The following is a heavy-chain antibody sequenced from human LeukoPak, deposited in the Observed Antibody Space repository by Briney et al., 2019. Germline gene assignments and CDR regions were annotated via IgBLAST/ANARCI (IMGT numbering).Heavy chain of an antibody. CDR3: ARDSGLLPYGMGV. V-gene: IGHV3-66*01. CDR2: MYSGGST. Sequence: PGGSLRLSCAASGFTVSSNYMSWVRQAPGKGLEWVSVMYSGGSTYYADSVKGRFTVSRDNSKNTLYLQMNSLRAEDTAVYYCARDSGLLPYGMGVWGQGTTVTVSS. D-gene: IGHD1-26*01. CDR1: GFTVSSNY. J-gene: IGHJ6*02.